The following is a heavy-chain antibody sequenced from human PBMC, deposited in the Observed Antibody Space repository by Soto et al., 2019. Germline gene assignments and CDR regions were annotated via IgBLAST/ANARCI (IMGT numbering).Heavy chain of an antibody. V-gene: IGHV3-23*01. J-gene: IGHJ4*02. CDR1: GFTFSSYA. Sequence: EVQLLESGGGLVQPGGSLRLSCAASGFTFSSYAMSWVRQAPGKGLEWVSAISGSGGTTYYVDSVKGRFTISRDNSKNTLYLQMNSLRAEDTAVYYCAKDRGYNYGLPHYWGQGTLVTVS. D-gene: IGHD5-18*01. CDR3: AKDRGYNYGLPHY. CDR2: ISGSGGTT.